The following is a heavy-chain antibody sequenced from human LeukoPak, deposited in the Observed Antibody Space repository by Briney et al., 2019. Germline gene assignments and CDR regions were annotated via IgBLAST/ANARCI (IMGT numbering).Heavy chain of an antibody. CDR2: INHSGST. J-gene: IGHJ4*02. V-gene: IGHV4-34*01. D-gene: IGHD3-22*01. CDR1: GGSFSGYY. Sequence: SETLSLTCAVYGGSFSGYYWSWIRQPPGKGLEWIGEINHSGSTNYNPSLKSRVTMSVGTSKNQFSLKLSSVTAADTAVYYCARDTYYYDSSGYYTFDYWGQGTLVTVSS. CDR3: ARDTYYYDSSGYYTFDY.